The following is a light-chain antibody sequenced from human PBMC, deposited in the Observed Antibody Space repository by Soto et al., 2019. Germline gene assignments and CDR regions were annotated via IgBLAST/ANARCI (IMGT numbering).Light chain of an antibody. Sequence: IVLTQSPGTLSLSPGETATLSCGASQTVSSTYLAWYQHKPGRAPRLLIDGASSRAAGIPDRFSGSGSGTDFTLTISRLEPEDLAVYYCQQYDYLVTFGQGTKVDI. V-gene: IGKV3-20*01. J-gene: IGKJ1*01. CDR1: QTVSSTY. CDR3: QQYDYLVT. CDR2: GAS.